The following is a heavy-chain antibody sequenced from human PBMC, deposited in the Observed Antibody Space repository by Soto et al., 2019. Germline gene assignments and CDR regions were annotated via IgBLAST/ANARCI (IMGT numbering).Heavy chain of an antibody. CDR2: IIPIFGTA. D-gene: IGHD2-21*02. J-gene: IGHJ4*02. Sequence: QVQLVQSGAEVKKPGSSVKVSCKASGGTFSSYAISWVRQAPGQGLEWMGGIIPIFGTANYAQKFQGRVTITADESTSTAYMELSSLRAEATAVYYCAREYCGGDCRTYFDYWGQGTLVTVSS. CDR3: AREYCGGDCRTYFDY. CDR1: GGTFSSYA. V-gene: IGHV1-69*01.